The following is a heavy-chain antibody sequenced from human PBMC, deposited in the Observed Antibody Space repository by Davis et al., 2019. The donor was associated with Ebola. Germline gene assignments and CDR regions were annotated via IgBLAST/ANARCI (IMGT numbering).Heavy chain of an antibody. CDR1: GFTFASHA. J-gene: IGHJ4*02. CDR2: ISGSGGST. Sequence: PGGSLRLSCTASGFTFASHAMSWVRQAAGKGLEWVSTISGSGGSTYYADSVKGRFTISRDNSKSTVYLQMNSLRAEDTAVYYCAKTRCATCHSPDSWGQGTLVTVSS. CDR3: AKTRCATCHSPDS. V-gene: IGHV3-23*01.